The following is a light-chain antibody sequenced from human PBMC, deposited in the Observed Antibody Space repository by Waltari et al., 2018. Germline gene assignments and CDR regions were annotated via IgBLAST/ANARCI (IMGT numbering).Light chain of an antibody. CDR1: QSINGW. Sequence: DIQMTQSPSTLSSSVGDRVTISCRASQSINGWLAWYQQIPGMAPKLLICKASSLQSGVPSRFSGSGSGTAFTLTISSLQPDDFASYYCQQYSTYPWTFGQGTKVEIK. CDR2: KAS. CDR3: QQYSTYPWT. V-gene: IGKV1-5*03. J-gene: IGKJ1*01.